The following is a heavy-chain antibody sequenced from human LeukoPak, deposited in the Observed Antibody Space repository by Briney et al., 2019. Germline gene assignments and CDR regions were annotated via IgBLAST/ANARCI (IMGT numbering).Heavy chain of an antibody. V-gene: IGHV3-33*01. Sequence: GGSLRLSCAASGFTFSSYGMHWVRQAPGKGLEWVAVIWYDGSNKYYADSVKGRFTISRDNSKNTLYLQMNSLRAEDTAVYYCARDSVNIAVAGHAFDIWGQGTMVTDSS. CDR1: GFTFSSYG. CDR3: ARDSVNIAVAGHAFDI. J-gene: IGHJ3*02. CDR2: IWYDGSNK. D-gene: IGHD6-19*01.